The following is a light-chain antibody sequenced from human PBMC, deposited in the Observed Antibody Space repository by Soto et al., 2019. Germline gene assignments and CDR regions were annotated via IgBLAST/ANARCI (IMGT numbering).Light chain of an antibody. CDR3: CSYAGGRTYV. CDR2: EGT. CDR1: SNDVGGYNL. Sequence: QSVLTQPASVSGSPGQSIIISCSVSSNDVGGYNLVSWYQHHPDKAPKVIIYEGTKRPSGLSTRFSGSKSGNTASLTISGLQAEDEADYYCCSYAGGRTYVFGSGTKVTVL. V-gene: IGLV2-23*01. J-gene: IGLJ1*01.